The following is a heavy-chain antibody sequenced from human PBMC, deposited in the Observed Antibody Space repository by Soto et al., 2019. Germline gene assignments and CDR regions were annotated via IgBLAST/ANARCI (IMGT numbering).Heavy chain of an antibody. CDR3: AKDQLNKTVAGDIYRFDP. CDR2: ISVSGGST. V-gene: IGHV3-23*01. D-gene: IGHD6-19*01. Sequence: PGGSLRLCCAASGFTVSSYAMSWVRQALGKGLEWVSAISVSGGSTYYADSVKGRFTISRDNSKNTLYLQMNRLRAEDTAVYYCAKDQLNKTVAGDIYRFDPWGQATLVTVSP. CDR1: GFTVSSYA. J-gene: IGHJ5*02.